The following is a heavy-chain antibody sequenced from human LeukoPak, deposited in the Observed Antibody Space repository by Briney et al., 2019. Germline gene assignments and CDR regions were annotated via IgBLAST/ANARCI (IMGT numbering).Heavy chain of an antibody. V-gene: IGHV3-20*04. D-gene: IGHD6-19*01. CDR3: ARKLKYSSGWYDYYYYYMDV. CDR2: INWNGGST. CDR1: GFTFDDYG. Sequence: GGSLRLSCAASGFTFDDYGMSWVRQAPGKGLEWVSGINWNGGSTGYADSVKGRFTISRDNAKNPLYLQMNSLRAEDTALYYCARKLKYSSGWYDYYYYYMDVWGKGTTVTISS. J-gene: IGHJ6*03.